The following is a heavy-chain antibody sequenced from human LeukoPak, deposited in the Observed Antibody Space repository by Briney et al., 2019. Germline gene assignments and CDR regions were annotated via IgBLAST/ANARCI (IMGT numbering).Heavy chain of an antibody. CDR1: GFTFSSYA. CDR3: ARVYGAMAPNYFDY. V-gene: IGHV3-7*01. J-gene: IGHJ4*02. D-gene: IGHD5-18*01. CDR2: IKRDGSEK. Sequence: GGSLRLSCAASGFTFSSYAMHWVRQAPGKGLEWVANIKRDGSEKYYVDSVKGRFTISRDNAKNSLYLQMNSLRAEDTAVYYCARVYGAMAPNYFDYWGQGTLVTVSS.